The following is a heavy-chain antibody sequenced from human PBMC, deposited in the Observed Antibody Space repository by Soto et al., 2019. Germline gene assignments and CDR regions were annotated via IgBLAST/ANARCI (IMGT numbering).Heavy chain of an antibody. V-gene: IGHV1-69*04. Sequence: QVQLVQSGTEVKKPGSSVNVSCKASGGTFSNDVFTWVRQAPGQGLEWMGRVIPILDVANYAQKFRDRVTITADKSTSTAYMELNSPRSEDTAVYYCARETCSGGNCYCDYWGQGTLVTVSS. D-gene: IGHD2-15*01. CDR2: VIPILDVA. J-gene: IGHJ4*02. CDR3: ARETCSGGNCYCDY. CDR1: GGTFSNDV.